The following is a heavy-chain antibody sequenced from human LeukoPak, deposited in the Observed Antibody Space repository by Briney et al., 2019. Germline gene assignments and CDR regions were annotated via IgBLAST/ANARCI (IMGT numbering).Heavy chain of an antibody. J-gene: IGHJ4*01. V-gene: IGHV1-69*13. Sequence: SVKVSCKASGGTFSSYAISWVRQAPGQGLEWMGGIIPIFGTANYAQKFQGRVTITADESTSTAYMELSSLRSEDTAVYYCAKGALRGYTYGYTPYYFDYWGHGTLVTVSS. CDR3: AKGALRGYTYGYTPYYFDY. D-gene: IGHD5-18*01. CDR2: IIPIFGTA. CDR1: GGTFSSYA.